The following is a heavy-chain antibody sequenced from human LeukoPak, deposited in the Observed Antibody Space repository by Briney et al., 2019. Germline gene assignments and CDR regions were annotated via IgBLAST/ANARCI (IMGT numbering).Heavy chain of an antibody. CDR1: GGTFSSYA. CDR3: ARDYSSSWYWFDP. CDR2: IIPIFGTA. J-gene: IGHJ5*02. V-gene: IGHV1-69*05. D-gene: IGHD6-13*01. Sequence: GSSVKVSCKASGGTFSSYAISWVRQAPGQGLEWMGRIIPIFGTANYAQKFQGRATITTDESTSTAYMELSSLRSEDTAVYYCARDYSSSWYWFDPWGQGTLVTVSS.